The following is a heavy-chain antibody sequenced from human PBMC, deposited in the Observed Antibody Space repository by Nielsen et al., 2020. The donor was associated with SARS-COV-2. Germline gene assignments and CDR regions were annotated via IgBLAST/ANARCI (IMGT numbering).Heavy chain of an antibody. Sequence: SQTLSLTCAISGDSVSSNSAAWNWIRQSPSRGLEWLGRTYYRSKWYNDYAVSVKSRITINPDTSKNQFSLQLNSVTPEDTAVYYCARDLGLLGYSSGWPRPLDAFDIWGQGTMVTVSS. CDR3: ARDLGLLGYSSGWPRPLDAFDI. J-gene: IGHJ3*02. CDR2: TYYRSKWYN. V-gene: IGHV6-1*01. D-gene: IGHD6-19*01. CDR1: GDSVSSNSAA.